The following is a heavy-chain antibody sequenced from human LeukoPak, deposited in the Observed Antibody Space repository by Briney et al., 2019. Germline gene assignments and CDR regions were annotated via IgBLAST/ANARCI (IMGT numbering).Heavy chain of an antibody. J-gene: IGHJ4*02. CDR2: ISSSGSTT. D-gene: IGHD1-26*01. Sequence: GGSLRLSCAASGFTFSSHEVDCVRQAPGKGLEWVSYISSSGSTTHYSDSVKGRFTISRDNAKNSLYLQMNSLRAGDTAVYYCANLVGATPYWGQGTLVTVSS. V-gene: IGHV3-48*03. CDR3: ANLVGATPY. CDR1: GFTFSSHE.